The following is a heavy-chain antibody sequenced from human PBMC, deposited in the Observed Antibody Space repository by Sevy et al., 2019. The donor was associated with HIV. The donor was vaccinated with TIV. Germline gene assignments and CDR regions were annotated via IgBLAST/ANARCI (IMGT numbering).Heavy chain of an antibody. D-gene: IGHD2-15*01. CDR1: GFTFSGYW. V-gene: IGHV3-74*01. CDR2: INSDGSST. Sequence: GGSLRLSCAASGFTFSGYWMHWVRQAPGKGLVWVSLINSDGSSTNYADSVKGRFTISRDNAKNTLYLQMNSLRAEDTAAYYCARSGGYNKYDYWGQGTLVTVSS. J-gene: IGHJ4*02. CDR3: ARSGGYNKYDY.